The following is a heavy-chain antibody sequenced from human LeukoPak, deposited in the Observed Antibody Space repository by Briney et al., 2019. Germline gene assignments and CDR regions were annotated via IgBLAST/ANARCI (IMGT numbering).Heavy chain of an antibody. CDR3: ATQYSGAYYDFWSGYPYYFDY. D-gene: IGHD3-3*01. CDR1: GFTFSSYW. Sequence: GGSLRLSCAASGFTFSSYWMHWVRQAPGKGLEWVAVISYDGSNKYYADSVKGRFTISRDNSKNTLYLQMNSLRAEDTAVYYCATQYSGAYYDFWSGYPYYFDYWGQGTLVTVSS. V-gene: IGHV3-30*03. J-gene: IGHJ4*02. CDR2: ISYDGSNK.